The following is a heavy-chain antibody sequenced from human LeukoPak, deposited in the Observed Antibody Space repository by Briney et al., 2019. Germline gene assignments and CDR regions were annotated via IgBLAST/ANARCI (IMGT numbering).Heavy chain of an antibody. Sequence: GGSLRLSCAASGFTFSSYGMHWVRQAPGKGLEWVAVISYDGSNKYYADSVKGRFTISRDNSKNTLYLQMNSLRAEDTAVYYCAKFPSRGLRGFDYWGKGTLVTVSS. D-gene: IGHD5-12*01. J-gene: IGHJ4*02. CDR3: AKFPSRGLRGFDY. V-gene: IGHV3-30*18. CDR2: ISYDGSNK. CDR1: GFTFSSYG.